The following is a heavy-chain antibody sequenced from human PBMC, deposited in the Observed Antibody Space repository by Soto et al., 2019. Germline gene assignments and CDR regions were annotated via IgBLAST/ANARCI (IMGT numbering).Heavy chain of an antibody. CDR2: IIPILGIA. CDR3: ARVARSSGYYFDY. D-gene: IGHD3-10*01. Sequence: QVQLVQSGAEVKKPGSSVKVSCKASGGTFSSYTISWVRQAPGQGLEWMGRIIPILGIANYAQKFQGRVTITADKSTSTAYMELSSLRSEDTAVYYCARVARSSGYYFDYWGQGTLVTVSS. V-gene: IGHV1-69*02. CDR1: GGTFSSYT. J-gene: IGHJ4*02.